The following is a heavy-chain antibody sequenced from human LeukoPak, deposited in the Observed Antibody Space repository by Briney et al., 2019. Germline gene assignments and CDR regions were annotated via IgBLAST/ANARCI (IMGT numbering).Heavy chain of an antibody. CDR3: ARGARDVLQTLTAGYYFDY. CDR2: ISYDGSNK. CDR1: GFTFSSYA. Sequence: GRSLRLSCAASGFTFSSYAMHWVRQAPGKGLEWVAVISYDGSNKYYADSVKGRFTISRDNSKNTLYLQMNSLRAEDTAVYYCARGARDVLQTLTAGYYFDYWGQGTLVTVSS. V-gene: IGHV3-30-3*01. D-gene: IGHD5-24*01. J-gene: IGHJ4*02.